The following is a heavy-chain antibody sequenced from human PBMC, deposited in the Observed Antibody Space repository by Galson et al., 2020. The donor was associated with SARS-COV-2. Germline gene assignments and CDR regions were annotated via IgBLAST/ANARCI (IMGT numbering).Heavy chain of an antibody. CDR1: GGSISSGGYY. D-gene: IGHD2-8*01. J-gene: IGHJ3*02. CDR3: ARLSEEMVYVIPGAFDI. Sequence: SETLSLTCTVSGGSISSGGYYWSWIRQHPGKGLEWIGYIYYSGNTYYNPSLKSRVTISVDASKNQFSLKLSSVTAADTAVHYCARLSEEMVYVIPGAFDIWGQGTMVTVSS. V-gene: IGHV4-31*03. CDR2: IYYSGNT.